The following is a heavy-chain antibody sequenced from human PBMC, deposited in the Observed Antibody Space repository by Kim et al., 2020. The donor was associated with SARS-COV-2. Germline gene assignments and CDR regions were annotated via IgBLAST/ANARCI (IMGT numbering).Heavy chain of an antibody. D-gene: IGHD2-8*02. V-gene: IGHV1-8*01. CDR3: ARGTLVGFDP. Sequence: NTGYAQKFQGRVTMTRNTSISTAYMELSSLRSEDTAVYYCARGTLVGFDPWGQGTLVTVSS. CDR2: NT. J-gene: IGHJ5*02.